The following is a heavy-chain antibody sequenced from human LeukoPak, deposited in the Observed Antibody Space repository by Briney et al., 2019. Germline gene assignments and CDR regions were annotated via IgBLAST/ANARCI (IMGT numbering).Heavy chain of an antibody. J-gene: IGHJ4*02. D-gene: IGHD7-27*01. CDR1: GFTFSNYA. Sequence: GGSLRLSCAASGFTFSNYAMSWVRQAPGRGLEWVSGISDSGGSAYHADSVKGRFTISRDNAKNSLYLQMNSLRAEDTAVYYCASLNWGFYYFDYWGQGTLVTVSS. CDR3: ASLNWGFYYFDY. V-gene: IGHV3-23*01. CDR2: ISDSGGSA.